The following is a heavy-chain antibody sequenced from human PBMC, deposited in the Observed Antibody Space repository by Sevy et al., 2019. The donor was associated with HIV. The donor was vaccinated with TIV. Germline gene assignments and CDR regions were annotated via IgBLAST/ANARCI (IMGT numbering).Heavy chain of an antibody. CDR3: AKTLNPALESMIEVILRTLKGFDV. CDR2: ISGPGLST. V-gene: IGHV3-23*01. CDR1: GFTFNTHA. Sequence: GGSLRLSCTASGFTFNTHAMTWVRQAPGKGLEWVSVISGPGLSTYYAHSVKGRITISRDNSQNTLYLQMNSLRVDDTATYYCAKTLNPALESMIEVILRTLKGFDVWGQGTMVTVSS. J-gene: IGHJ3*01. D-gene: IGHD3-22*01.